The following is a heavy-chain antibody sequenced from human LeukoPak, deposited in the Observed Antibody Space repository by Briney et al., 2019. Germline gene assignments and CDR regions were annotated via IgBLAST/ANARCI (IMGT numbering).Heavy chain of an antibody. D-gene: IGHD5-18*01. CDR1: GGSFSGYY. Sequence: SETLSLTCAVYGGSFSGYYWSWIRQPPGKGLEWIGEINHSGSTNYNPSLKSRVTISVDTSKNQFSLKLSSVTAADTAVYYCARHVGYSYNLSDYWGQGTLVTVSS. CDR3: ARHVGYSYNLSDY. CDR2: INHSGST. V-gene: IGHV4-34*01. J-gene: IGHJ4*02.